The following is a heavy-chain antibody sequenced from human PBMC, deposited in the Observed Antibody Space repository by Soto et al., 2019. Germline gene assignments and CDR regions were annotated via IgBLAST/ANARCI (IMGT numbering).Heavy chain of an antibody. CDR3: ARGPSGWFGYDY. CDR2: INSDASTT. CDR1: GFTFSTSW. V-gene: IGHV3-74*01. D-gene: IGHD6-19*01. Sequence: GGSLRLSCAASGFTFSTSWMHWVRQAAGKGLVWVSRINSDASTTNYADSVKGRFTISRDNAKNTLYLQMDSLTAEDTAVYYCARGPSGWFGYDYWGQGPLVTVSS. J-gene: IGHJ4*02.